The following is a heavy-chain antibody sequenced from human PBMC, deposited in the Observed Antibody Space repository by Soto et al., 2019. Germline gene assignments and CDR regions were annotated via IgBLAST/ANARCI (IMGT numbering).Heavy chain of an antibody. Sequence: EDQLVESGGGLVQPGGSLRLTCAVSGFSFRSDWMNWVRQAPGKGLEWVAHTNQDGSEKYYLDSVKGRFPIFRDNAKNSLYLQMNSLRAEDTAVYYCSGGVGDAIWGQGTLVTVSS. CDR1: GFSFRSDW. D-gene: IGHD1-26*01. V-gene: IGHV3-7*04. CDR3: SGGVGDAI. CDR2: TNQDGSEK. J-gene: IGHJ4*02.